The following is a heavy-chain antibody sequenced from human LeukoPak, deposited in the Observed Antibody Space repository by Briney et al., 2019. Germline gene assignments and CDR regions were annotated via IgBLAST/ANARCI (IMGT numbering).Heavy chain of an antibody. Sequence: GGSLRLYCAAPGFTFSSYAMSWVRHAPGKGLEWVSAFRGSCGSTYYADSVKGRFTISRDNSKTTLCLQMNSLRAEDTAVYYCAKPRGYCSRTSCYANYYYYYGMDVWGKGTTVTVSS. CDR3: AKPRGYCSRTSCYANYYYYYGMDV. V-gene: IGHV3-23*01. CDR2: FRGSCGST. CDR1: GFTFSSYA. D-gene: IGHD2-2*01. J-gene: IGHJ6*04.